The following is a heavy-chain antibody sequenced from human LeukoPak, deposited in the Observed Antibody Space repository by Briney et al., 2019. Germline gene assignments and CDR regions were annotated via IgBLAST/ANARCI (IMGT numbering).Heavy chain of an antibody. CDR2: IKLDGSEK. D-gene: IGHD3-22*01. Sequence: GGSLRLSCVASGFTFGKYWMSWVRQAPGKGLEWVANIKLDGSEKNYVDSVKGRFTISRDNTKNSLYLQMNSLRAEDTALYYCAREVSEGFDFWGQGTLVTVSS. CDR1: GFTFGKYW. V-gene: IGHV3-7*01. CDR3: AREVSEGFDF. J-gene: IGHJ4*02.